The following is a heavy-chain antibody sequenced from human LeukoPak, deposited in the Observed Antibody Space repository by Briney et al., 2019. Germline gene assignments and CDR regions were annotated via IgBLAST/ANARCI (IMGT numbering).Heavy chain of an antibody. CDR1: GGTFSSYA. Sequence: GASVKVSCKASGGTFSSYAISWVRQAPGQGLEWMGGIIPIFGTANYAQKFQGGVTITADESTSTAYMELSSLRSEDTAVYYCARAGGYDFEVWFDPWGQGTLVTVSS. CDR3: ARAGGYDFEVWFDP. D-gene: IGHD5-12*01. CDR2: IIPIFGTA. J-gene: IGHJ5*02. V-gene: IGHV1-69*13.